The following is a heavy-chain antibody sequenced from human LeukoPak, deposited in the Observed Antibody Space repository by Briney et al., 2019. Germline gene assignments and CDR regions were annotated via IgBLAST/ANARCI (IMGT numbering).Heavy chain of an antibody. D-gene: IGHD6-13*01. J-gene: IGHJ5*02. V-gene: IGHV4-34*01. CDR2: INHSGST. CDR1: GGSYSDYY. Sequence: SETLSLACGVYGGSYSDYYWSWIRQPPGKGLEWIGEINHSGSTNYNPSLKSRVTISLDTSKNQFSLKLSSVTAADTAVYYCARKGGGQLVNTRRWFDPWGQGTLVTVSS. CDR3: ARKGGGQLVNTRRWFDP.